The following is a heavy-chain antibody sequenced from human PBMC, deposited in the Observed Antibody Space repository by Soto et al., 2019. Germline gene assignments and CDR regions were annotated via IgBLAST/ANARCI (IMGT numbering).Heavy chain of an antibody. V-gene: IGHV3-21*01. CDR3: VRASATDSLPDF. CDR1: GFTFSLYD. J-gene: IGHJ4*02. D-gene: IGHD3-22*01. CDR2: ISGDSTFI. Sequence: GSLRLSSVASGFTFSLYDMVWVRQAPGKGLEWVSSISGDSTFIYYADSLKDRFSISRDNAKNSLYLQMDSLRVEDTATYYCVRASATDSLPDFLGQGTLVTVS.